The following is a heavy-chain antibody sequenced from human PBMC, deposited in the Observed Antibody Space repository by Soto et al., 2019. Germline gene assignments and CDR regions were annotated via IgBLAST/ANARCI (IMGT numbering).Heavy chain of an antibody. Sequence: QLQLQESGPGLVKPSETLSLTCTVSGGSISSSSYYWGWISQPPGKGLEWIGSIYYSGSTYYNPSLKSRVTISVDTSKNQFSLKLSSVTAADTAVYYCARRGSGWYFDYWGQGTLVTVSS. CDR2: IYYSGST. V-gene: IGHV4-39*01. CDR1: GGSISSSSYY. J-gene: IGHJ4*02. CDR3: ARRGSGWYFDY. D-gene: IGHD6-19*01.